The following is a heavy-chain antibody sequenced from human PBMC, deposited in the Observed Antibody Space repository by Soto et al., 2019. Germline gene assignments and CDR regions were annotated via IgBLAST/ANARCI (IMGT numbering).Heavy chain of an antibody. CDR3: AGDIRTGSYRFDF. J-gene: IGHJ4*02. D-gene: IGHD1-26*01. CDR2: IYHSGST. V-gene: IGHV4-59*08. CDR1: GGSISNYY. Sequence: QVQLQESGPGLVKPSETLSLTCTVSGGSISNYYWSWIRQPPGKGLEWIGYIYHSGSTIYNPSLKSRVTISVDTSKNQFSLKLTSVTAADAAVYYCAGDIRTGSYRFDFWGQGTLVTVSS.